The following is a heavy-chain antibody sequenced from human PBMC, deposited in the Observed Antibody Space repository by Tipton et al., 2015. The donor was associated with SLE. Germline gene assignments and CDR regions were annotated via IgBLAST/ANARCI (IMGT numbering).Heavy chain of an antibody. CDR2: IYYTGTT. D-gene: IGHD7-27*01. CDR3: ARLSSGTGDFEH. V-gene: IGHV4-39*01. CDR1: GSSITSSSHY. J-gene: IGHJ4*02. Sequence: TLSLTCSISGSSITSSSHYWGWIRQPPGKGLEWIGSIYYTGTTYYSPSLKSRVTISVETSKPHFSLKMSSVTAADTAMYYCARLSSGTGDFEHWGQGTLVTVSS.